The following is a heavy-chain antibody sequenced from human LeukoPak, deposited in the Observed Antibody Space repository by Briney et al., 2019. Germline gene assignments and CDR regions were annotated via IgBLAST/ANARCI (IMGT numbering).Heavy chain of an antibody. CDR1: GGSISSGGYS. V-gene: IGHV4-30-4*07. Sequence: SETLSLTCAVSGGSISSGGYSWSWIRQPPGKGLEWIGYIYYSGSTYYNPSLKSRVTISVDTSKNQFSLKLSSVTAADTAVYYCARVGSGSLSDFDYWGQGTLVTVSS. J-gene: IGHJ4*02. CDR2: IYYSGST. CDR3: ARVGSGSLSDFDY. D-gene: IGHD3-10*01.